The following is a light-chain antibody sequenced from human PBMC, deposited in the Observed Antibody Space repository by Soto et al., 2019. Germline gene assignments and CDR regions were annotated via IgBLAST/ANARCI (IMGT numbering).Light chain of an antibody. J-gene: IGKJ4*01. V-gene: IGKV1-39*01. CDR1: QGISTY. CDR3: QQYNNWPPLT. CDR2: AAS. Sequence: DIQMTQSPSSLSASVGDRVTITCRASQGISTYLNWYHQKPGKAPKLLIYAASSLQSGVPSRFSGSGSETDFTLTISSLQSEDFAVYYCQQYNNWPPLTFGGGTKVEIK.